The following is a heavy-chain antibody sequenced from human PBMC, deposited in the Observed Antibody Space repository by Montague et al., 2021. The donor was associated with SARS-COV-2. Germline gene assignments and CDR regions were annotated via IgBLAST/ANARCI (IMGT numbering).Heavy chain of an antibody. CDR1: GFSLSTSGMC. Sequence: PALVKPTQTLTLTCTFSGFSLSTSGMCVSWIRQPPGKAREWLALIDWDDYKYYSTSRKTRLTISKDTSKNQVVLTMTNMDPVDTATYFHARIDTNSWPNFDYCGQGTLVPVSS. V-gene: IGHV2-70*01. J-gene: IGHJ4*02. CDR2: IDWDDYK. D-gene: IGHD6-13*01. CDR3: ARIDTNSWPNFDY.